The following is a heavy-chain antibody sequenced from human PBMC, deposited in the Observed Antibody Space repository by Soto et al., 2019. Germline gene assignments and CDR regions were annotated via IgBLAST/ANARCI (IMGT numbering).Heavy chain of an antibody. D-gene: IGHD3-9*01. V-gene: IGHV1-46*03. CDR2: INTSGGST. J-gene: IGHJ6*02. Sequence: GASVKVSCKASGYTFTSYYMHWVRQAPGQGLEWMGIINTSGGSTSYAQKLQGRVTMTRDTSTSTVYMELSSLSSEDTAVYYCARGPPLFRYFDWFPSGYYYYYGMDVWGQGTTVTVSS. CDR1: GYTFTSYY. CDR3: ARGPPLFRYFDWFPSGYYYYYGMDV.